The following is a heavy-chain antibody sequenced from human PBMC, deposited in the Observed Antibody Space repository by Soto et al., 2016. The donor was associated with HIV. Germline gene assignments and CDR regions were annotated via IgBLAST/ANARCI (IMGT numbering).Heavy chain of an antibody. J-gene: IGHJ5*02. CDR2: INHSGTT. Sequence: QVQLQQWGAGLLKPSETLSLTCAVYGGSFSGYYWSWIRQPPGKGLEWIGEINHSGTTNYNPSLKSRVTISVDTSKNQFSLKLSSVTAADTAVYYCANGGYCSGGSCYPVRWFDPWAREPWSPSPQ. V-gene: IGHV4-34*01. D-gene: IGHD2-15*01. CDR3: ANGGYCSGGSCYPVRWFDP. CDR1: GGSFSGYY.